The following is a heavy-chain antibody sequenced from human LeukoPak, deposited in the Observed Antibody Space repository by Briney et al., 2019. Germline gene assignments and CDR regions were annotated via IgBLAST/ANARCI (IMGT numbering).Heavy chain of an antibody. CDR2: IYYSGST. Sequence: SETLSLTCTVSGGSISSSSYYWGWIRQPPGKGLEWIGSIYYSGSTYYNPSLKSRVTISVDTSKNQFSLKLSSVTAADTAVYYCARVGVGTGQTAPLDYWGQGTLVTVSS. CDR1: GGSISSSSYY. CDR3: ARVGVGTGQTAPLDY. J-gene: IGHJ4*02. D-gene: IGHD3-3*01. V-gene: IGHV4-39*07.